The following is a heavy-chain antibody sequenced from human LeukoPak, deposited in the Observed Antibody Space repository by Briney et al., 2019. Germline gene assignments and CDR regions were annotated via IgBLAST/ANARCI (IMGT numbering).Heavy chain of an antibody. Sequence: KPSETLSLTCAVSAYSISSGYYWGWIRQPPGKGLEWIGSIHHGGSTYYNPSLKSRITISIDRSKNQFSLKLNSVTAADSAVYYCATNVTYSFDNWGQGTLVTVSS. CDR2: IHHGGST. V-gene: IGHV4-38-2*01. CDR3: ATNVTYSFDN. J-gene: IGHJ4*02. D-gene: IGHD2-21*02. CDR1: AYSISSGYY.